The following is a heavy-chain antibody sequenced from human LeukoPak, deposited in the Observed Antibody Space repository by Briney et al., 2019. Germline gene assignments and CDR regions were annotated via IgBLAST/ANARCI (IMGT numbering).Heavy chain of an antibody. V-gene: IGHV3-66*01. CDR2: IYSGGST. Sequence: GGSLRLSCAASGFTVSSNYMSWVRQAPGKGLEWVSVIYSGGSTYYADSVKGRFTISRDNSKNTLYLQMNSLRAEDTAVYYCARAQIGYCRSTSCRDSGGQGTLAPVPS. D-gene: IGHD2-2*01. J-gene: IGHJ5*01. CDR1: GFTVSSNY. CDR3: ARAQIGYCRSTSCRDS.